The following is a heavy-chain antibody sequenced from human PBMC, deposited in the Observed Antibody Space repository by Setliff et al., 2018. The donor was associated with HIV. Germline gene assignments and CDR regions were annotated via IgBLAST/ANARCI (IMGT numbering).Heavy chain of an antibody. CDR3: ASMGVAGTLSLYYYYYYGMDV. CDR2: IIPIFGTA. D-gene: IGHD6-19*01. Sequence: SVKVSCKASGGTFSIYAISWVRQAPGQGLEWMGGIIPIFGTANYAQKFQGRVTITTDESTSTAYMELSSLRSEDTAVYYCASMGVAGTLSLYYYYYYGMDVWGQGTTVTVSS. V-gene: IGHV1-69*05. J-gene: IGHJ6*02. CDR1: GGTFSIYA.